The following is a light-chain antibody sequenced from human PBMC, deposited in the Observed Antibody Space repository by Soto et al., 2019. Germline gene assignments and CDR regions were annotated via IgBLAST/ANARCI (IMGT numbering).Light chain of an antibody. Sequence: QSALTQPRSVSGSPGQSVTISCTGTSSDVGGYNYVSWYQQHPDKAPKLMIYDVSKRPSGVPDRFSGSKSGNTASLTISGLQAEDEADYYCCSYAGSYTGVFGGGTKLTVL. CDR1: SSDVGGYNY. CDR3: CSYAGSYTGV. CDR2: DVS. J-gene: IGLJ3*02. V-gene: IGLV2-11*01.